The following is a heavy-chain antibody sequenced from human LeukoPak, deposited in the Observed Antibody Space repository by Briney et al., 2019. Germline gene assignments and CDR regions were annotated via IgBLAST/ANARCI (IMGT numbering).Heavy chain of an antibody. J-gene: IGHJ4*02. CDR3: ARHGRWFGELYPFDY. Sequence: GESLKISCKGSGYSFTSYWISWVRQMPGKGLEWMGRIDPSGSYTNYSPSFQGHVTISADKSISTAYLQWSSLKASDTAMYYCARHGRWFGELYPFDYWGQGTLVTVSS. CDR1: GYSFTSYW. D-gene: IGHD3-10*01. CDR2: IDPSGSYT. V-gene: IGHV5-10-1*01.